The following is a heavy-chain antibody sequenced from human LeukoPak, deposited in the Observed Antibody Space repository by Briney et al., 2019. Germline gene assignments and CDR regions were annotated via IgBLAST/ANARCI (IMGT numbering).Heavy chain of an antibody. CDR3: ARTRGDYYDSSGYYYY. Sequence: GGSLRLSCAASGFTFSSYEMNWVRQAPGKGLEWVSYISSSGSTIYYADSVKGRFTISRDNAKNSLYLQMNSLRAEDTAVYYCARTRGDYYDSSGYYYYWGQGTLVTVSS. CDR2: ISSSGSTI. D-gene: IGHD3-22*01. V-gene: IGHV3-48*03. CDR1: GFTFSSYE. J-gene: IGHJ4*02.